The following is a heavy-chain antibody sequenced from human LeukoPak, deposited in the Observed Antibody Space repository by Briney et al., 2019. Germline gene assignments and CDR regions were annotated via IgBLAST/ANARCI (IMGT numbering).Heavy chain of an antibody. CDR2: ISSGSTYT. CDR1: GFTFSDYY. D-gene: IGHD4-23*01. CDR3: ARDPRYGGNSEGFDY. V-gene: IGHV3-11*05. J-gene: IGHJ4*02. Sequence: GGSLRLSCAASGFTFSDYYMSWIRQAPGKGLEWVSYISSGSTYTNYADSVKGRFTISRDNAKNSLYLQMNSLRAEDTAVYYCARDPRYGGNSEGFDYWGQGTLVTVSS.